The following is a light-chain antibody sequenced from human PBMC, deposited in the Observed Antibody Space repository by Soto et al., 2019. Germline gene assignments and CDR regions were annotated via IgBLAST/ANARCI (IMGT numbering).Light chain of an antibody. J-gene: IGLJ2*01. CDR1: SSDIGTYNY. CDR2: DVT. V-gene: IGLV2-14*03. Sequence: QSALTQPASVSGSPGQSITISGTGTSSDIGTYNYVSWYQQHPGKAPELIIYDVTNRPSGVSNRFSGSKSDNTASLTISGLQAEDEADYFCSSHSTSTTLVFGGGTKVTVL. CDR3: SSHSTSTTLV.